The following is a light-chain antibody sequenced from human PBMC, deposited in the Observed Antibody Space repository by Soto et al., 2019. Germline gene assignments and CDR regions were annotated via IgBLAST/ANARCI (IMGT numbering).Light chain of an antibody. J-gene: IGKJ1*01. CDR3: QQYGGSPRT. Sequence: EIVLTQSPGTLSLSPGEGATLSCRASQSINSFLAWYQQRRGQAPRLLIHGASNRATGIPDRSSGSGSVPDFTLTISRLEPEDFAVYYCQQYGGSPRTFGQGTKVDIK. V-gene: IGKV3-20*01. CDR2: GAS. CDR1: QSINSF.